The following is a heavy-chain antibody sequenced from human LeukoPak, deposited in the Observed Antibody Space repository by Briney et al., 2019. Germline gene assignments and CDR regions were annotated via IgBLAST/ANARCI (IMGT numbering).Heavy chain of an antibody. V-gene: IGHV3-7*01. D-gene: IGHD6-6*01. CDR1: GFTFSSYA. J-gene: IGHJ4*02. CDR3: TRFIREYSSSSTFAY. CDR2: MKEDGSEK. Sequence: GRSLRLSCAASGFTFSSYAMHWVRQAPGKGLEWVANMKEDGSEKHYADSVKGRFTISRDNGKNSLFLQMNSLRAEDTALYYCTRFIREYSSSSTFAYWGQGTLVTVSS.